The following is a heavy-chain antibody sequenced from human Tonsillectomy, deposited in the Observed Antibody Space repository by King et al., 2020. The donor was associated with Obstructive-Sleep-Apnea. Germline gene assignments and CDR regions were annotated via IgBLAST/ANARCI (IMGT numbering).Heavy chain of an antibody. Sequence: QLQESGPGLVKPSETLSLTCTVSGGSISSSSYYWGWIRQPPGKGLEWIGSIYYSGGTYYNPSLKSRVTISVDTSKNQFSLKRSSVTAADTDVYYCASQEDMATMNYWGQGTLVTVSS. D-gene: IGHD5-24*01. CDR3: ASQEDMATMNY. CDR2: IYYSGGT. J-gene: IGHJ4*02. V-gene: IGHV4-39*01. CDR1: GGSISSSSYY.